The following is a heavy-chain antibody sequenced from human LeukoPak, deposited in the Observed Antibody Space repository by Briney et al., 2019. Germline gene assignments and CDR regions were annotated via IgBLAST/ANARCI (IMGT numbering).Heavy chain of an antibody. CDR3: ASDRSGLSFCF. V-gene: IGHV4-39*01. D-gene: IGHD3-22*01. Sequence: PSQTLSLTCTVSGGSISAGDYYWSWIRQPPGKGLEWIGSVYYSGSTYYNSSLQSRITISVDTSKNQFSLKLTSVTAADTAVYYCASDRSGLSFCFWGQGTLVTVSS. J-gene: IGHJ4*02. CDR1: GGSISAGDYY. CDR2: VYYSGST.